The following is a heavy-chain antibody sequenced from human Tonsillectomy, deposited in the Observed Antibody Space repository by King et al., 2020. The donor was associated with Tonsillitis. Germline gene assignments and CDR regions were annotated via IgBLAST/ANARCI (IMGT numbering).Heavy chain of an antibody. D-gene: IGHD3-22*01. V-gene: IGHV3-43*02. CDR1: GFTFDDYA. J-gene: IGHJ4*02. CDR2: ISGVGGST. Sequence: VQLVESGGGVVQPGGSLRVSCAASGFTFDDYAMHWVRQAPGKGLEWVSLISGVGGSTYYADSVKGRFTISRDNSKNSLYLQMNSLRTEDTALYYCAKVETYYYDSSGSFDYWGQGTLVTVSS. CDR3: AKVETYYYDSSGSFDY.